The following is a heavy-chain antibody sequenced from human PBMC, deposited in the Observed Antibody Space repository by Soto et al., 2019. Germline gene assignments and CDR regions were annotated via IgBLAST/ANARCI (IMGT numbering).Heavy chain of an antibody. V-gene: IGHV3-53*01. CDR1: GFTVSSND. Sequence: EVQLVESGGDLIQPGGSLRLSCAASGFTVSSNDMSWVRQAPGKGLEWVSLIYRSGSTHYADSVKGRFTISRDNSKNTVQLQMNTLRAEDTAVYYCARRPLNSNGAYWGQGTLVTVSS. CDR2: IYRSGST. CDR3: ARRPLNSNGAY. J-gene: IGHJ4*02. D-gene: IGHD3-22*01.